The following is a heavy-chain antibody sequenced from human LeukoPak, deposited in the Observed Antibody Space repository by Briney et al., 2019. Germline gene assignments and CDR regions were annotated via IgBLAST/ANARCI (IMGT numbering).Heavy chain of an antibody. J-gene: IGHJ4*02. CDR1: GDSISSSSYY. D-gene: IGHD3-22*01. CDR2: IYYTGST. CDR3: ARQGNVVSDNYDSSGYYPLDY. Sequence: SETLSLTCTVSGDSISSSSYYWGWIRQPPGKGLEWIGSIYYTGSTYHSPSLKSRVTISVDTSKNQFSLKLGSVTAADTAVYYCARQGNVVSDNYDSSGYYPLDYWGQGTLVTVSS. V-gene: IGHV4-39*01.